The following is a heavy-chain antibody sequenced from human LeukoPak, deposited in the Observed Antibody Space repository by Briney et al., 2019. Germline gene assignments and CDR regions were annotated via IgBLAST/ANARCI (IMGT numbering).Heavy chain of an antibody. Sequence: PGGSLRLSCAASGFAFSTYWMHWLREAPGKGLEWVANIKQDGSEKYYVDSVKGRFTISRDNAKNSLYLQMSSLRAEDTALYYCARGSGWVFDYWGQGTLVTVSS. CDR1: GFAFSTYW. D-gene: IGHD6-19*01. CDR3: ARGSGWVFDY. J-gene: IGHJ4*02. CDR2: IKQDGSEK. V-gene: IGHV3-7*01.